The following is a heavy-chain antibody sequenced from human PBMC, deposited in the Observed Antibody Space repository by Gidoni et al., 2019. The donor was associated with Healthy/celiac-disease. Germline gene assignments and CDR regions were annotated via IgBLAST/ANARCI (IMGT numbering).Heavy chain of an antibody. CDR2: ISWNSGSI. D-gene: IGHD5-18*01. Sequence: EVQLVESGGGLVQPGRSLRLSCAASGFTFDDYAMHWVRQATGKGLEWVSGISWNSGSIGYADSVKGRFTISRDNAKNSLYLQMNSLRAEDTALYYCASSRGYSYGYPVYWGQGTLVTVSS. V-gene: IGHV3-9*01. J-gene: IGHJ4*02. CDR1: GFTFDDYA. CDR3: ASSRGYSYGYPVY.